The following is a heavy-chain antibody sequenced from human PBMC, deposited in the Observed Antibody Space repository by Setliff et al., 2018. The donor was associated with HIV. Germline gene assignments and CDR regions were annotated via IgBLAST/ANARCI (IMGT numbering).Heavy chain of an antibody. J-gene: IGHJ4*02. CDR2: IFYSGSA. Sequence: NPSETLSLTCTVSGGAFNTSSSYWGWIRQPPGKGLEYIGSIFYSGSAYYNPSLKSRVTISVDPSKNQLSLKLSSVTAADTAVYYCARLKLSGVIDYWGQGTLVTVSS. CDR1: GGAFNTSSSY. CDR3: ARLKLSGVIDY. D-gene: IGHD2-8*01. V-gene: IGHV4-39*01.